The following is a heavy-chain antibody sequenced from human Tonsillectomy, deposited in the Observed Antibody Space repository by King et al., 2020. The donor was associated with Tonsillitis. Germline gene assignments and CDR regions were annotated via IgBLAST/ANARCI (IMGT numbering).Heavy chain of an antibody. D-gene: IGHD2-2*01. J-gene: IGHJ6*02. V-gene: IGHV1-46*03. CDR3: TRALRPDIEGVRDTYYGLDV. CDR2: INPAGGGP. Sequence: VQLVQSGAEVKKPGASVKLSCKASGYTLTFTNYHIHWVRQPPGKGLEWLGIINPAGGGPSYAQKFQGGVTLTRDTSASTVYLELSSLGSEDTAMYYCTRALRPDIEGVRDTYYGLDVWGQGTTVTVSS. CDR1: GYTLTFTNYH.